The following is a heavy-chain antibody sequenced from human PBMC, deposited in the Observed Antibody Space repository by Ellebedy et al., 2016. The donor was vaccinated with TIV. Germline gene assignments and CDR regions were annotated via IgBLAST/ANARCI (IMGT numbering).Heavy chain of an antibody. CDR3: ARVTDTAMATLDY. Sequence: ASVKVSCKASGGTFSSYAISWVRQAPGQGLEWMGGIIPIFGTANYAQKFQGRVTITADESTSTAYMELSSLRSEDTAVYYCARVTDTAMATLDYWGQGILVTVSS. V-gene: IGHV1-69*13. D-gene: IGHD5-18*01. CDR1: GGTFSSYA. J-gene: IGHJ4*02. CDR2: IIPIFGTA.